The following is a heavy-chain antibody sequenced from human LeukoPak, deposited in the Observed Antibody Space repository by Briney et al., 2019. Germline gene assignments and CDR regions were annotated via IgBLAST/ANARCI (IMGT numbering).Heavy chain of an antibody. Sequence: GGSLRLSCAASGFTFDDYAMHWVRQAPGKGLEWVSGISWNSGSIGYADSVKGRFTISRDNAMNSLYLQMNSLRAEDTALYYCAKTTSYYYDSSGYGYAFDIWGQGTMVTVSS. CDR3: AKTTSYYYDSSGYGYAFDI. D-gene: IGHD3-22*01. J-gene: IGHJ3*02. CDR2: ISWNSGSI. V-gene: IGHV3-9*01. CDR1: GFTFDDYA.